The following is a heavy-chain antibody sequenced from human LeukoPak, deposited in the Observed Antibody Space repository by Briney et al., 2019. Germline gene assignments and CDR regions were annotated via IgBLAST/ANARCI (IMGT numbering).Heavy chain of an antibody. CDR1: GFTFSSYA. V-gene: IGHV3-23*01. CDR2: SSGGGGST. D-gene: IGHD2-15*01. J-gene: IGHJ4*02. CDR3: AKINLAIVVVVAAKRYFDY. Sequence: PGGSLRLSCAASGFTFSSYAMSWVRQAPGKGLEWVSASSGGGGSTYYADSVKGRFTISRDNSKNTLYLQMNSLRAEDTAVYYCAKINLAIVVVVAAKRYFDYWGQGTLVTVSS.